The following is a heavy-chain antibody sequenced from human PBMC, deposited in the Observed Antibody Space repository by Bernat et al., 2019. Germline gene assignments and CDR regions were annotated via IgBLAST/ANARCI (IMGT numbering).Heavy chain of an antibody. Sequence: QLQLQESGPGLVRPSETLSLTCSVSGRSVSSSSYYWDWIRQPPGKGLEWIGNIYYDGSTFYNPSLKSRVTMSVDASKNQFSLKLSSVTAADTAIYYCARHGSSSWQYYFDYWGQGTLVIVSS. CDR2: IYYDGST. V-gene: IGHV4-39*01. CDR1: GRSVSSSSYY. D-gene: IGHD6-13*01. CDR3: ARHGSSSWQYYFDY. J-gene: IGHJ4*02.